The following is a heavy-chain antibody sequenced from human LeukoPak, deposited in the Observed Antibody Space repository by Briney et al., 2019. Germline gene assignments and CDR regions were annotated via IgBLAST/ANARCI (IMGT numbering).Heavy chain of an antibody. V-gene: IGHV4-38-2*01. CDR3: ARNSSGNYFDY. CDR2: IYNSGST. D-gene: IGHD1-26*01. Sequence: SETLSLTFAVSGNSLSNTYYWGWIRQPPGKELEWIGSIYNSGSTHYNPSLKSRVTISVDTSKNQFSLKLSSVTAADTAVYYCARNSSGNYFDYWGQGTLVTVSS. J-gene: IGHJ4*02. CDR1: GNSLSNTYY.